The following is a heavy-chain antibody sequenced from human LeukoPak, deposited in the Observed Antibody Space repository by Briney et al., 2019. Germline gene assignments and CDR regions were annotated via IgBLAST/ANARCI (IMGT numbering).Heavy chain of an antibody. J-gene: IGHJ4*02. CDR1: GFTFSSYA. D-gene: IGHD6-19*01. Sequence: GGSLRLSCAASGFTFSSYAMHWVRQAPGKGLEWVAVISYDGSNKYYADSVKGRFTISRDNAKNSLYLQMNSLRAEDTALYYCARVPDISVAAYFDYWGQGTLVTVSS. CDR3: ARVPDISVAAYFDY. CDR2: ISYDGSNK. V-gene: IGHV3-30*04.